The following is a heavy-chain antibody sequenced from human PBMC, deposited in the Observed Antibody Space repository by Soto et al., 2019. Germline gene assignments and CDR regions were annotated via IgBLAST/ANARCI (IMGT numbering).Heavy chain of an antibody. J-gene: IGHJ4*02. Sequence: QVQLVQSGAEVKKPGSSVKVSCKASGGTLSSYAISWVRQAPGQGLEWMGGIIPIFGTTKYAQKFQGRLTITADRSTSTAYMELSSLRSEDTTVYYCARLYYYDKSRYYLSYFDYWGQGTRVSVSS. V-gene: IGHV1-69*06. D-gene: IGHD3-22*01. CDR3: ARLYYYDKSRYYLSYFDY. CDR1: GGTLSSYA. CDR2: IIPIFGTT.